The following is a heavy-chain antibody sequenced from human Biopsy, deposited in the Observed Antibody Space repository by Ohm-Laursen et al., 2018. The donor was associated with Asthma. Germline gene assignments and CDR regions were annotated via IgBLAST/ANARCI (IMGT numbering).Heavy chain of an antibody. J-gene: IGHJ6*02. V-gene: IGHV3-30*03. D-gene: IGHD2-15*01. CDR3: ARVDGVVEPATRMGGMDV. CDR2: ISFDGTNK. CDR1: GFSFSSYG. Sequence: SLRLSCSASGFSFSSYGMHWVRQTPGKGLEWVAVISFDGTNKYYADSVKGRFTISRDNSKNTLDLQMNSLSAEDSAVYYCARVDGVVEPATRMGGMDVWGQGTTVAVSS.